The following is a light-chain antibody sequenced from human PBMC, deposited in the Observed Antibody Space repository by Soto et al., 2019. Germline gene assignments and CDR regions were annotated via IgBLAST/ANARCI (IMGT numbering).Light chain of an antibody. CDR1: QNIKDKY. CDR3: QQYGSSPPYT. CDR2: GSS. V-gene: IGKV3-20*01. Sequence: EVVLTQSPGTLSLSPGERATLSCRASQNIKDKYLAWYQQRPGQAPRLLIYGSSDRATGIPEKFSGSGYGTNLTLTINRLEPEDFAVYYCQQYGSSPPYTFGQGTKLEI. J-gene: IGKJ2*01.